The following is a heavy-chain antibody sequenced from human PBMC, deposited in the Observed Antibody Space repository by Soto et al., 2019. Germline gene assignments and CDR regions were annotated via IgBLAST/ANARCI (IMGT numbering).Heavy chain of an antibody. CDR3: ARQAVTYYDILTGYYDATSMDY. V-gene: IGHV5-10-1*01. Sequence: GESLKSSCKGSGYSFTSYWIGWVRQMPGKGLEWMGRIDPSDSYTNYSPSFQGHVTISADKSISTAYLQWSSLKASDTAMYYCARQAVTYYDILTGYYDATSMDYQGQIPLVTVSP. CDR2: IDPSDSYT. D-gene: IGHD3-9*01. J-gene: IGHJ4*02. CDR1: GYSFTSYW.